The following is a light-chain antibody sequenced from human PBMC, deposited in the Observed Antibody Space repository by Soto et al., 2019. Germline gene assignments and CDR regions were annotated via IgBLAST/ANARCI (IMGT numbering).Light chain of an antibody. CDR3: QQYNQWPQFT. CDR1: QSVSNK. V-gene: IGKV3-15*01. CDR2: GAS. J-gene: IGKJ3*01. Sequence: ILMTQSPVILSVSPGERATLSCRARQSVSNKLAWYQQRPGRAPSLLIYGASTRATGIPARFSGSGSGTEFTLPISSLQSEDFAVYYCQQYNQWPQFTFGPGTRVDIK.